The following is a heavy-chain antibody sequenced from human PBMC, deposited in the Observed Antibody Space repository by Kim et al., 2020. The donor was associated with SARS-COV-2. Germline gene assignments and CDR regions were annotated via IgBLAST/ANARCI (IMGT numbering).Heavy chain of an antibody. V-gene: IGHV4-4*02. CDR2: IYHSGST. CDR3: AGRNDILTGYYGL. Sequence: SETLSLTCAVSGGSISSSNWWSWVRQPPGKGLEWIGEIYHSGSTNYNPSLKSRVTISVDKSKNQFSLKLSSVTAADTAVYYCAGRNDILTGYYGLWGQGTLVTVSS. D-gene: IGHD3-9*01. J-gene: IGHJ4*02. CDR1: GGSISSSNW.